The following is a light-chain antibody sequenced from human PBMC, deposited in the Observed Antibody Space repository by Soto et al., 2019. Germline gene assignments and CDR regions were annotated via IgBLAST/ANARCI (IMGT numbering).Light chain of an antibody. CDR3: HQRSNWPPLT. V-gene: IGKV3-11*01. Sequence: NGMTESPSTLSVSTGERASLSCRASQNIDNKLVWYQQKPGQAPRLLIYDASKRATGIPARFSGGGSETDFTLTISSLEPEDFAVYYCHQRSNWPPLTFGGGTKVDIK. CDR2: DAS. CDR1: QNIDNK. J-gene: IGKJ4*01.